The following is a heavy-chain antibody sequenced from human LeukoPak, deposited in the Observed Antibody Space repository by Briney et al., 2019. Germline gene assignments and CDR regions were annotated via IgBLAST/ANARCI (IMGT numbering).Heavy chain of an antibody. V-gene: IGHV3-33*01. CDR2: IWYDGSNK. Sequence: GGSLRPSCAASGFTFSGYGMHWVRQAPGKGLEWVAVIWYDGSNKYYADSVKGRFTISRDNSKNTLYLQMNSLRAEDTAVYYCARAISSGWPFYYYYYGMDVWGQGTTVTVSS. CDR3: ARAISSGWPFYYYYYGMDV. CDR1: GFTFSGYG. D-gene: IGHD6-19*01. J-gene: IGHJ6*02.